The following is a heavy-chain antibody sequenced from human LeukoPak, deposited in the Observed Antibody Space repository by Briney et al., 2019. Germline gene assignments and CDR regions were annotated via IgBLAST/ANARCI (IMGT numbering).Heavy chain of an antibody. V-gene: IGHV3-48*04. CDR2: ISSSGSTI. D-gene: IGHD6-13*01. J-gene: IGHJ4*02. Sequence: GGSLRLSCAASGFTFSSYWMSWVRQAPGKGLEWVSYISSSGSTIYYADSVKGRFTISRDNAKNSLYLQMNSLRAEDTAVYYCARDSALIAAAGLYYFDYWGQGTLVTVSS. CDR1: GFTFSSYW. CDR3: ARDSALIAAAGLYYFDY.